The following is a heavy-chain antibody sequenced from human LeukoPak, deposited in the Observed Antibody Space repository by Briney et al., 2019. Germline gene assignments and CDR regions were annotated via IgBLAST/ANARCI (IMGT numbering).Heavy chain of an antibody. Sequence: SETLSLTCTVSGGSISSSSYYWGWIRQPPGKGLEWIGRIYYSGSTYYNPSLKSRLTISVDTSKNQFSLKLSSVTAADTAVYYCGRQGYSSGWFRYYFDYWGQGTLVSVCS. V-gene: IGHV4-39*01. J-gene: IGHJ4*02. D-gene: IGHD6-19*01. CDR1: GGSISSSSYY. CDR3: GRQGYSSGWFRYYFDY. CDR2: IYYSGST.